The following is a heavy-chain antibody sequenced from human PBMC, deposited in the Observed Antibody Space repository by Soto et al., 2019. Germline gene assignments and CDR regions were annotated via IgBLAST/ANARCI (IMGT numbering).Heavy chain of an antibody. CDR3: ARTRITSFGVVSYFYGMDV. CDR1: LDSLSSSSAA. Sequence: SQTLSLTCAISLDSLSSSSAAWNWIRQSSSGGLEWLGRTYYRSRWFNDYAVSAQSRIIVHADTSKNQFSLQLKSVTPEDTAVYYCARTRITSFGVVSYFYGMDVWGQGTTVTVSS. V-gene: IGHV6-1*01. CDR2: TYYRSRWFN. J-gene: IGHJ6*02. D-gene: IGHD3-3*01.